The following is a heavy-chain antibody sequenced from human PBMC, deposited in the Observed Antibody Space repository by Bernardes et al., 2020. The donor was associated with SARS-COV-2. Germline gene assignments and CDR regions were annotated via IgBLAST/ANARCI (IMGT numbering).Heavy chain of an antibody. V-gene: IGHV3-13*01. J-gene: IGHJ6*02. Sequence: GGSLRLSCAASGFTFSSYDMHWVRQATGKGLEWVSAIGTAGDTYYPGSVKGRFTISRENAKNSLYLQMNSLRAEDTAVYYCAKDKVYTYDYNYYYGMDVWGQGTTVTVSS. CDR1: GFTFSSYD. CDR2: IGTAGDT. CDR3: AKDKVYTYDYNYYYGMDV. D-gene: IGHD5-18*01.